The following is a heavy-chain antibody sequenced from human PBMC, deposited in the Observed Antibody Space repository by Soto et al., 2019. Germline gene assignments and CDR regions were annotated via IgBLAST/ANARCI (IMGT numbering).Heavy chain of an antibody. V-gene: IGHV4-61*01. CDR1: GGSARSGTYY. CDR2: IYYSGST. Sequence: QVQLQESGPGLVKPSETLSLTCSVSGGSARSGTYYWSWIRQPPGKGLEWIGNIYYSGSTNYNPSLKSRVTLSIDTSQNLFSLKLTSVTAADTAVYYCARDRYDILNGYAFDIWDQGTLVTVSS. D-gene: IGHD3-9*01. J-gene: IGHJ3*02. CDR3: ARDRYDILNGYAFDI.